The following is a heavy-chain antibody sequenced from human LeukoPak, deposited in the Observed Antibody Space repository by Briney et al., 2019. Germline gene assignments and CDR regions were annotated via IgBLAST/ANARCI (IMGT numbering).Heavy chain of an antibody. CDR2: IYYSGTT. D-gene: IGHD1-26*01. V-gene: IGHV4-39*07. J-gene: IGHJ4*02. Sequence: SETLSLTCTVSGGSISSSPYYWGWIRQPPGKGLEWIGSIYYSGTTHYNPSLESRVTISVDTSKNQFSLKLASVTAADTAVYFCARYSGSYSKIDYWGQGTLVTVSS. CDR1: GGSISSSPYY. CDR3: ARYSGSYSKIDY.